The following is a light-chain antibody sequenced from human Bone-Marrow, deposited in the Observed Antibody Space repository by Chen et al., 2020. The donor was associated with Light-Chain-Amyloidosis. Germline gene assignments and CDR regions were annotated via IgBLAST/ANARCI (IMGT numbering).Light chain of an antibody. CDR1: QGSRTD. J-gene: IGKJ1*01. V-gene: IGKV1-6*01. CDR2: AAY. Sequence: AIQMTQSPSSLSASVGDRVTITCRASQGSRTDLGWYQQKPGKAPKLLIYAAYSLERGVPSRFSGGGSDTDFTLTISSLQPEDFATYYCLQDYFYPPTFGQGTKVEIK. CDR3: LQDYFYPPT.